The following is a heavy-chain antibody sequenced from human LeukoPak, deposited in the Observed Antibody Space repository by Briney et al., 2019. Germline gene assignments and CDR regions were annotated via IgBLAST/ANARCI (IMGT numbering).Heavy chain of an antibody. D-gene: IGHD2-8*01. CDR1: GVSISSYY. J-gene: IGHJ6*03. CDR3: ARVPNFYYYMDV. V-gene: IGHV4-4*07. CDR2: IYTSGST. Sequence: PSETLSLTCAASGVSISSYYWSWIRQPAGKGLEWIGRIYTSGSTNYNPSLKSRVTMSVDTSKNQFSLKLSSVTAADTAVYYCARVPNFYYYMDVWGKGTTVTVSS.